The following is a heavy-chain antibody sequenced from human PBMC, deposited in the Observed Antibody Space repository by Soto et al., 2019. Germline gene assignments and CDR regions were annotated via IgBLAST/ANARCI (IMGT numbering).Heavy chain of an antibody. V-gene: IGHV3-49*03. J-gene: IGHJ4*02. D-gene: IGHD4-17*01. CDR2: IKSKAYGGTT. Sequence: GGSLRLSCTASGFTFGDYAMSWFRQAPGKGLEWVGFIKSKAYGGTTEYAASVKGRFTISRDDSKSIAYLQMNSLKTEDTAVYYCTRSHGNDYGDYFSYWGQGTLVTVSS. CDR1: GFTFGDYA. CDR3: TRSHGNDYGDYFSY.